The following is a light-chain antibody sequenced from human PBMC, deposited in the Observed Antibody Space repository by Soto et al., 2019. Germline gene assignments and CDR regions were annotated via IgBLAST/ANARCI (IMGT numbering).Light chain of an antibody. CDR2: DVS. J-gene: IGLJ2*01. CDR3: CSYAGSYTWV. CDR1: SSDVGGYNY. V-gene: IGLV2-11*01. Sequence: SVLTQPRSVSGSPGQSVTISCTGTSSDVGGYNYVSWYQPHPGKAPKLMIYDVSKRPSGVPDRFSGSKSGNTASLTISGLQAEDEADYYCCSYAGSYTWVFGGGTKVTVL.